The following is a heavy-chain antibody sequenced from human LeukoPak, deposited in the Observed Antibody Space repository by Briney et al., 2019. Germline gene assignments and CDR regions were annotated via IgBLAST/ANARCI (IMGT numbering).Heavy chain of an antibody. CDR3: AKDPISPRRVGSSEKLDY. Sequence: PGGSLRLSCAASGFIFTSYAMSWVRQAPGKGLEWVSSILSGGDTPSYADSVRGRFTISRDNSKNTLYLEMSSLRAEDTAIYYCAKDPISPRRVGSSEKLDYWGQGTLVTVSS. J-gene: IGHJ4*02. V-gene: IGHV3-23*01. D-gene: IGHD1-26*01. CDR1: GFIFTSYA. CDR2: ILSGGDTP.